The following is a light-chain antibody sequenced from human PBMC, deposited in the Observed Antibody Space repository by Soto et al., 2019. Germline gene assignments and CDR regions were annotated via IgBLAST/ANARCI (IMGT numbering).Light chain of an antibody. CDR2: AAS. V-gene: IGKV1-39*01. CDR3: QQVKTYPRT. J-gene: IGKJ4*01. CDR1: QSISSY. Sequence: DIKMTQSPSSLSASVGDRVTITCRASQSISSYLNWYQQKPGKAPKLLIYAASSLQSGVPSRFSGSGSGTEFTLTISSLQPEDFATYYCQQVKTYPRTFGGGTKVDIK.